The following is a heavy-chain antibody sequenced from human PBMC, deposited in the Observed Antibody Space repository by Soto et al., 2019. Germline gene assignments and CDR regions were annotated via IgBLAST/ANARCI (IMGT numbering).Heavy chain of an antibody. V-gene: IGHV3-11*01. D-gene: IGHD5-12*01. CDR3: ARESCDGYNLDY. Sequence: SLRLSCAASGFTFSDYYMSWIRQAPGKGLEWVSYISSSGSTIYYADSVKGRFTISRDNAKNSLYLQMNSLRAEDTAVYYCARESCDGYNLDYWGQGTLVTVSS. J-gene: IGHJ4*02. CDR1: GFTFSDYY. CDR2: ISSSGSTI.